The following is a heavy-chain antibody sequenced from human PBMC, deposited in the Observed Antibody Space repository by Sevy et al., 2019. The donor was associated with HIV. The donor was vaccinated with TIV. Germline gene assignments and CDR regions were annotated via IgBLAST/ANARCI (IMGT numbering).Heavy chain of an antibody. CDR3: ARDPGSDAFDI. CDR2: ISYDGGNK. Sequence: GGSLRLSCAASGFTFSSYAMHWVRQAPGKGLEWVAVISYDGGNKYYADSVKGRFTISRDNSKNTLYLQMNSLRAEDTAVYYCARDPGSDAFDIWGQGTMVTVSS. CDR1: GFTFSSYA. J-gene: IGHJ3*02. V-gene: IGHV3-30-3*01.